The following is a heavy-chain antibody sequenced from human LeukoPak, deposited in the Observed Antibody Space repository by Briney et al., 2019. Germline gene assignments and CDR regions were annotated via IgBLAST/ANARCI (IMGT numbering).Heavy chain of an antibody. CDR3: ARGRNIGVVGAATNLEDC. J-gene: IGHJ4*02. D-gene: IGHD2-15*01. CDR1: GYTFTGYY. CDR2: INPNSGGT. V-gene: IGHV1-2*02. Sequence: ASVKDSCKASGYTFTGYYMHWVRQAPGQGLEWMGWINPNSGGTNYAQKFQGRVTMTRDTSISTAYMELSSLRSDDTAVYYCARGRNIGVVGAATNLEDCWGQGTLVTVSS.